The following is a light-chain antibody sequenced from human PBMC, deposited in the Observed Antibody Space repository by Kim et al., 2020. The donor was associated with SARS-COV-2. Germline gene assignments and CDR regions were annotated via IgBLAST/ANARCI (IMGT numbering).Light chain of an antibody. CDR1: SLRTYY. CDR2: GKN. V-gene: IGLV3-19*01. CDR3: NTRDSGGYVV. J-gene: IGLJ2*01. Sequence: SSELTQDPAVSVALGQIVTIICQGDSLRTYYASWYQQMPGQAPRLVIFGKNNRPSGIPDRFSGSNSDDTSSLTITGTQAEDEADYYCNTRDSGGYVVFGG.